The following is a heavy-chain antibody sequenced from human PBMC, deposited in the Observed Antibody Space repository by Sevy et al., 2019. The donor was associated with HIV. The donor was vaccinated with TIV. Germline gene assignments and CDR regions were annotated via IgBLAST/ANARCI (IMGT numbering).Heavy chain of an antibody. CDR3: ARDEDGGYGAAGGAFDI. J-gene: IGHJ3*02. CDR2: ISSSSSYI. D-gene: IGHD4-17*01. V-gene: IGHV3-21*01. CDR1: GFTFSSYS. Sequence: GGSLRLSCAASGFTFSSYSMNWVRQAPGKGLEWVSSISSSSSYIYYADSVKGRFTISRDNAKNSLYLQMISLRAEDTAVDYCARDEDGGYGAAGGAFDIWGQGTMVTVSS.